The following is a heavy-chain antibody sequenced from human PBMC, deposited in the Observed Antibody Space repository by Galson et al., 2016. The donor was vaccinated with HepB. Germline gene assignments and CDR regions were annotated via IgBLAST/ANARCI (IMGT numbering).Heavy chain of an antibody. CDR1: GFPFSVYA. CDR2: IANSLNSENK. CDR3: AKDYDSSGQFEGDC. J-gene: IGHJ4*02. V-gene: IGHV3-23*01. Sequence: SLRLSCAASGFPFSVYAMNWFRQAPGKGLEWVSLIANSLNSENKHYADSVNGRFTISRDDSKSFLYLHMNSLRAEDTGVYYCAKDYDSSGQFEGDCWGQGTLVTVS. D-gene: IGHD3-22*01.